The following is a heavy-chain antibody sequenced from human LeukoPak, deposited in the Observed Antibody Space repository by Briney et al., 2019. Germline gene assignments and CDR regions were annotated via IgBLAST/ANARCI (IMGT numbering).Heavy chain of an antibody. Sequence: GGSLRLSCAASGFTFSSYSMNWVRQAPGKGLEWVSSISSSSSYIYYADSVKGRFTISRDNAKNSLYLQMNSLRAEDTAVYYCARDHYGSGSYKAYFDYWGHGIQVTVSS. CDR2: ISSSSSYI. CDR1: GFTFSSYS. J-gene: IGHJ4*01. V-gene: IGHV3-21*01. D-gene: IGHD3-10*01. CDR3: ARDHYGSGSYKAYFDY.